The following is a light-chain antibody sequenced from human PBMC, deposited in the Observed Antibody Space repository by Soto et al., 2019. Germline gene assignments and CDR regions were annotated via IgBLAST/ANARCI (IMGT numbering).Light chain of an antibody. CDR2: SNN. J-gene: IGLJ1*01. CDR3: AAWDDSLNGLYV. CDR1: SSNIGSNT. Sequence: QPVLTQPPSASGAPGQRGTISCSGSSSNIGSNTVNWYQQLPGTAPKLLIYSNNQRPSGVPDRFSGSKSGTSASLAISGLQSEDEADYYCAAWDDSLNGLYVFGTGTKVTVL. V-gene: IGLV1-44*01.